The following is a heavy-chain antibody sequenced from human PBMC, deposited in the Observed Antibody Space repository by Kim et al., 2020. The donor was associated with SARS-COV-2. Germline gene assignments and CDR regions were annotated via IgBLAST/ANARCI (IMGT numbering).Heavy chain of an antibody. CDR1: GFTFSSYS. CDR2: ISSISSYI. J-gene: IGHJ3*02. V-gene: IGHV3-21*01. Sequence: GGSLRLSCAASGFTFSSYSMNWVRQAPGKGLEWVSSISSISSYIYYADSVKGRFTISRDNAKNSLYLQMNSLRAEDTAVYYCARDLGDGYNRHAFDIWGQGTMVTVSS. D-gene: IGHD5-12*01. CDR3: ARDLGDGYNRHAFDI.